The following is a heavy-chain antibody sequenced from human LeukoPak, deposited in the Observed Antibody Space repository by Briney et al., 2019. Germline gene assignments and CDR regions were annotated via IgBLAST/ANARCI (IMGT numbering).Heavy chain of an antibody. J-gene: IGHJ4*02. CDR1: GGSISSYY. CDR3: ARYRYDSSGVALYYFDY. Sequence: PSETLSLTCTVSGGSISSYYWSWIRQPPGKGLEWIGYIYYSGSTNYNPSLKSRVTISVDTSKNQFSLKLSSVTAADTAVYYCARYRYDSSGVALYYFDYWGQGTLVTVPS. V-gene: IGHV4-59*01. CDR2: IYYSGST. D-gene: IGHD3-22*01.